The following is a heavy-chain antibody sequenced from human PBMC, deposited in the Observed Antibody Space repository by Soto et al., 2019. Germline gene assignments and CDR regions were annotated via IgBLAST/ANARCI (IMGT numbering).Heavy chain of an antibody. CDR2: IYWDNDK. Sequence: QITLKESGPTLVKPTQTLTLTCTFSGFSLSTGGVGVGWIRQPPGEALEWLALIYWDNDKRYSPSLKCRLTITRDSYKNQVSLTVPTMDPVHPTTDYCAHSRCGRDCPQSYPSYNYYGMYVWGHATSLTASS. CDR3: AHSRCGRDCPQSYPSYNYYGMYV. J-gene: IGHJ6*02. D-gene: IGHD2-21*02. V-gene: IGHV2-5*02. CDR1: GFSLSTGGVG.